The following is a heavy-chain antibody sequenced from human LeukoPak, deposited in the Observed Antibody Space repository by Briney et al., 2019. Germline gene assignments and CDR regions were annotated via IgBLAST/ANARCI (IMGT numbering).Heavy chain of an antibody. J-gene: IGHJ4*02. V-gene: IGHV4-59*01. D-gene: IGHD3-9*01. CDR3: ARDSTRYFDWLFDY. CDR1: GGSISSYY. Sequence: SETLSLTCTVPGGSISSYYWSWIRQPPGKGLEWIGYIYYSGSTNYNPSLKSRVTISVDTSKNQFSLKLSSVTAADTAVYYCARDSTRYFDWLFDYWGQGTLVTVSS. CDR2: IYYSGST.